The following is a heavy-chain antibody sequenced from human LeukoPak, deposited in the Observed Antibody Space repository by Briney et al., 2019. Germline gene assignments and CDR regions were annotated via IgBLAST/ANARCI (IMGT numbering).Heavy chain of an antibody. CDR1: GGSISSYY. J-gene: IGHJ5*02. CDR2: IYYSGST. CDR3: ARLGVYDYVWGSYRNNWFDP. Sequence: SETLSLTCTVSGGSISSYYWSWIRQPPGKGLEWIGYIYYSGSTNYNPSLKSRVTISVDTSKNQFSLKLSSVTAADTAVYYCARLGVYDYVWGSYRNNWFDPWGQGTLVTVSS. V-gene: IGHV4-59*01. D-gene: IGHD3-16*02.